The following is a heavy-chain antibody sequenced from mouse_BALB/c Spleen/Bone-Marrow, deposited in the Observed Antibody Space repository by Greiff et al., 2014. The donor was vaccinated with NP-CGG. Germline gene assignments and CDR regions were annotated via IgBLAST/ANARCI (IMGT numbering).Heavy chain of an antibody. V-gene: IGHV1S126*01. CDR1: GYSFTSYW. CDR2: IDPSDSET. CDR3: ARELLRLRSAMDY. J-gene: IGHJ4*01. D-gene: IGHD1-2*01. Sequence: QVQLQQSGPQLVRPGASVKISCKASGYSFTSYWMHWVKQRPGQGLEWIGMIDPSDSETRLNQKFKDKATLTVDKSSSTAYMQHSSPTSEDSAVYYCARELLRLRSAMDYWGQGTPVTVSS.